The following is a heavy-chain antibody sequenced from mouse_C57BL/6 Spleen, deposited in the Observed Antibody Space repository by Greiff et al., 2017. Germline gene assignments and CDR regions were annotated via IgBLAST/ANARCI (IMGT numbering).Heavy chain of an antibody. J-gene: IGHJ4*01. CDR2: IDPNRGGT. V-gene: IGHV1-72*01. Sequence: QVQLQQPGAELVKPGASVKLSCKASGYTFTSYWMHWVKQRPGRGLEWIGRIDPNRGGTKYNEKFKSKATLTVDKPSSTAYMQLSSLTSEDSAVYYCASRRDYAMDYWGQGTSVTVSS. CDR1: GYTFTSYW. CDR3: ASRRDYAMDY.